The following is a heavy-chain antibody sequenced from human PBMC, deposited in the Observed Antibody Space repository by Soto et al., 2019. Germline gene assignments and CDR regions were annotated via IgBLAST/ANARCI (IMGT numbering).Heavy chain of an antibody. V-gene: IGHV2-5*01. J-gene: IGHJ5*02. CDR2: IFWNDDE. D-gene: IGHD6-13*01. Sequence: SGPTLVNPTQTLTLTCTFSGFSLSSSEVGVGWIRQPPGKALEWLALIFWNDDERYNPSLKSRLTITKDISKNKVVLTMTNMDPVDTATYYCANSRVFDWFDPWGQGTLVTVSS. CDR3: ANSRVFDWFDP. CDR1: GFSLSSSEVG.